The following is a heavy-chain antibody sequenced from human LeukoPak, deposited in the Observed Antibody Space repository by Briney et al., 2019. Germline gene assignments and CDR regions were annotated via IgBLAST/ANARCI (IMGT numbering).Heavy chain of an antibody. CDR1: GGSISSNSYY. D-gene: IGHD3-22*01. CDR3: ARTTARYDSSGFLFDY. CDR2: IYYSGST. J-gene: IGHJ4*02. V-gene: IGHV4-39*07. Sequence: SETLSLTCTVSGGSISSNSYYWGWIRQPPGKGLEWIGSIYYSGSTYYNPSLKSRVTISVDTSKNQFSLKLSSVTAADTAVYYCARTTARYDSSGFLFDYWGQGTLVTVSS.